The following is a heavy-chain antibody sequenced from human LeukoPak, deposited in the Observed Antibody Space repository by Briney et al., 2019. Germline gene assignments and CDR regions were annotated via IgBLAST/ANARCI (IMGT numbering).Heavy chain of an antibody. CDR2: IYHSGST. Sequence: PSQTLSLTCAVSGGSISSGGYSWSWIRQPPGTGLEWIGYIYHSGSTYYNPSLKSRVTISVDRSKNQFSLKLSSVTAADTAVYYCARGAPAVATIDYWGQGTLVTVSS. V-gene: IGHV4-30-2*01. D-gene: IGHD5-12*01. CDR3: ARGAPAVATIDY. CDR1: GGSISSGGYS. J-gene: IGHJ4*02.